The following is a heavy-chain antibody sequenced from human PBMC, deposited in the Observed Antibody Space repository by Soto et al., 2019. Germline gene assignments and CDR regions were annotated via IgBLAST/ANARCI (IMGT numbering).Heavy chain of an antibody. J-gene: IGHJ3*02. CDR1: GFTFSSYG. Sequence: QVQLVESGGGVVQPGRSLRLSCAASGFTFSSYGMHWVRQAPGKGLEWVAVIWYDGSNKYYADSVKGRFTISRDNSKNTLYLQMTSLIAESRAVYYCAKPLDMTPDAFDIWGEGTMVTVSS. V-gene: IGHV3-33*06. D-gene: IGHD2-2*03. CDR2: IWYDGSNK. CDR3: AKPLDMTPDAFDI.